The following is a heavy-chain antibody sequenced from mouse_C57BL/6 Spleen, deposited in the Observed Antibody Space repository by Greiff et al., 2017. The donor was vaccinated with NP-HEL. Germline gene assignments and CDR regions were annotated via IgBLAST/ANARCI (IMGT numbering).Heavy chain of an antibody. D-gene: IGHD3-3*01. Sequence: VQLQQSGAELAKPGASVKLSCKTSGYTFTSYWMHWVKQRPGQGLEWIGYINPSSGYTKYNQKFKDKATLTADKSSSTAYMQLSSLTYEDSAVYYCAREGLGSYWYFDVWGTGTTVTVAS. J-gene: IGHJ1*03. CDR2: INPSSGYT. CDR3: AREGLGSYWYFDV. CDR1: GYTFTSYW. V-gene: IGHV1-7*01.